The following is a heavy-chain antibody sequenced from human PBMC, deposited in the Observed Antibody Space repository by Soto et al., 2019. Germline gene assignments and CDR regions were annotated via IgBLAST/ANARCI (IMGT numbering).Heavy chain of an antibody. CDR2: IYHSGTT. D-gene: IGHD2-2*01. V-gene: IGHV4-30-2*01. Sequence: QLQLQESGSGLVKPSQTLSLTCAVSGGSISSGDYSWSWIRQPPGKGLELIGYIYHSGTTYYNPSLKSRVTISVDRSKNRFSLKLSSVTAADTAVYYCARYSSMSIDSWGQGTLVTVSS. CDR1: GGSISSGDYS. J-gene: IGHJ4*02. CDR3: ARYSSMSIDS.